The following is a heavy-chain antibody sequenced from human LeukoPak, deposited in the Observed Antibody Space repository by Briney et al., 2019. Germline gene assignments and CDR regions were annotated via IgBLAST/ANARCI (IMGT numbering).Heavy chain of an antibody. CDR3: ASARSTTWWKHVSIWFDP. V-gene: IGHV3-7*01. J-gene: IGHJ5*02. Sequence: HVGSLRLSCAASGFTVCSYGMSLGRQAPGKRLEWVGNINPDGSEKFYVDSVRGRFTISRDNARRSVYLQMTSLRADDTAVYYCASARSTTWWKHVSIWFDPWGQGTLVTVSS. CDR2: INPDGSEK. CDR1: GFTVCSYG. D-gene: IGHD2-15*01.